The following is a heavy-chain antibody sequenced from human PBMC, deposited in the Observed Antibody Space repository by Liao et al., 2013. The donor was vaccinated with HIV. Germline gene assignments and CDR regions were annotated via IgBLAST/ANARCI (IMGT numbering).Heavy chain of an antibody. CDR2: IYTSGNT. D-gene: IGHD3-3*01. CDR3: VARITISGVAIPHALDV. J-gene: IGHJ3*01. Sequence: QMQLQESGPGLVKPSETLSLTCAVSGGSINNHYWNWIRQPAGRGLEWIGRIYTSGNTNYNPSLKSRVTMSVDTSKNQFSLKLTSVTAADTAVYYCVARITISGVAIPHALDVWGQGTMVAVSS. V-gene: IGHV4-4*07. CDR1: GGSINNHY.